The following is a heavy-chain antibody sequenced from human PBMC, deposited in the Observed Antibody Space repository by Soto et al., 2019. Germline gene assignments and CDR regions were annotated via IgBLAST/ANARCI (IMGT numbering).Heavy chain of an antibody. Sequence: ESLKVSYQRSGNSFTSYWIVWVRQMPGKGLEWMGIIYPGDSDTRYSPSFQGQVTISADKSISTAYLQWRSLKESDTAMYYCARQNYYDSSGYYQSPFEYWGQGTLVTLSS. J-gene: IGHJ4*02. V-gene: IGHV5-51*01. CDR2: IYPGDSDT. CDR3: ARQNYYDSSGYYQSPFEY. D-gene: IGHD3-22*01. CDR1: GNSFTSYW.